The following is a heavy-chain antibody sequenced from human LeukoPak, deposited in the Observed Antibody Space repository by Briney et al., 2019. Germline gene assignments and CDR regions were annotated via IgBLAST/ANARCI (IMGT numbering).Heavy chain of an antibody. CDR1: GYTFISYA. J-gene: IGHJ4*02. V-gene: IGHV7-4-1*02. Sequence: ASVKVSCKASGYTFISYAMNWVRQAPGQGLEWMGWINTETGNPTYAQGFTGQFVFSVDTSVNTAYLQISSLRTEGTAVYYLARGGYYGGSGTYGFFDYWGQGSLVTVSS. CDR3: ARGGYYGGSGTYGFFDY. D-gene: IGHD3-10*01. CDR2: INTETGNP.